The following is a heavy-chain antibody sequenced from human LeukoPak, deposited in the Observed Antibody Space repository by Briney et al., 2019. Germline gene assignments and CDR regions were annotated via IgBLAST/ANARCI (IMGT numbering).Heavy chain of an antibody. CDR1: GGSISSYY. J-gene: IGHJ4*02. CDR3: ARHRAYSSSSPFDY. CDR2: IYYSGTT. D-gene: IGHD6-6*01. Sequence: SETLSLTCTVSGGSISSYYWSWIRQPPGQGLEWIGYIYYSGTTNSNPSLKSRVTISVDTSKNQFSLRLSSVTAADTAVYYCARHRAYSSSSPFDYWGQGTLVTVSS. V-gene: IGHV4-59*08.